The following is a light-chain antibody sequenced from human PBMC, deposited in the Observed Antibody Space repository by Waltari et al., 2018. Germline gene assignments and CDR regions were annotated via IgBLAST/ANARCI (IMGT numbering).Light chain of an antibody. CDR2: EVS. Sequence: QSALTQPASVSGSPGQSITISCTGIRSDVGSYDLVSWYQQHPGKAPKLMMYEVSKRPSGVSNRFSGSKSGNTASLTISGLQAEDEADYYCCSYAGTSTYVFGTGTKVTVL. V-gene: IGLV2-23*02. J-gene: IGLJ1*01. CDR1: RSDVGSYDL. CDR3: CSYAGTSTYV.